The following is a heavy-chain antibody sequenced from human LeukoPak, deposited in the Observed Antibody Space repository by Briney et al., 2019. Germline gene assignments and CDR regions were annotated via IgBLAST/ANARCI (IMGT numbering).Heavy chain of an antibody. CDR1: GFTFSDSA. CDR2: ICISGANS. J-gene: IGHJ3*01. V-gene: IGHV3-23*01. Sequence: PGGSLRLSCAASGFTFSDSAMTWVRQAPGKGLDWVSLICISGANSYYADSAKGRFTISRDNSKDTLFLQMNSLRAEDTAIYYCARDIQLSTWGLGTMVTVSS. CDR3: ARDIQLST. D-gene: IGHD5-24*01.